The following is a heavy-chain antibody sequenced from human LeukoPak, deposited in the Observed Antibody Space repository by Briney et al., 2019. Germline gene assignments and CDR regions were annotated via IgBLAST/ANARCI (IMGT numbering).Heavy chain of an antibody. V-gene: IGHV3-7*01. CDR2: IKQDGSET. D-gene: IGHD2-8*01. CDR1: EFIFSNYW. CDR3: ARGFGTNGVSVYDY. J-gene: IGHJ4*02. Sequence: GGSLRLSCVGSEFIFSNYWMTWVRQAPGKGLEWVANIKQDGSETYYVDSVKGRFAISRDNAKNSLYLQMNSLRAEDTAVYYCARGFGTNGVSVYDYWGQGTLVTVSS.